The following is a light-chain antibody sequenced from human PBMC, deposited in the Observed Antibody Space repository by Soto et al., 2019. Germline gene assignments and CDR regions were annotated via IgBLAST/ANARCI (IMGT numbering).Light chain of an antibody. CDR2: GAS. V-gene: IGKV3-20*01. CDR3: HQYYSSPTT. Sequence: EIVLTQSPGTLSLSPGDRATLSCRASQSVGSTYLAWYQQKPGQAPRRLIFGASTRATGILDRFSGSGSGTDFTLTIDRLEPEDFAVYYCHQYYSSPTTFGGGTKVDIK. J-gene: IGKJ4*01. CDR1: QSVGSTY.